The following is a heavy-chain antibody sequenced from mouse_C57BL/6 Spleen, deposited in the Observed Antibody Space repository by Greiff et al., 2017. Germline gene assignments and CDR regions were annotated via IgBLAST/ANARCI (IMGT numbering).Heavy chain of an antibody. CDR2: IHPNSGST. CDR1: GYTFTSYW. J-gene: IGHJ4*01. CDR3: AREDSEGYYYAMDY. Sequence: VQLQQPGAELVKPGASVKLSCKASGYTFTSYWMHWVKQRPGQGLEWIGMIHPNSGSTNYNEKFKSKATLTVDKSSSTAYMQLSSLTSEDSAVYYCAREDSEGYYYAMDYWGQGTSVTVSS. V-gene: IGHV1-64*01.